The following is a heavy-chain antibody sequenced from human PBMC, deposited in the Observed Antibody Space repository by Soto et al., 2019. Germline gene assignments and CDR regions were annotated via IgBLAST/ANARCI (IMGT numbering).Heavy chain of an antibody. V-gene: IGHV4-59*01. CDR1: GGSISSNY. CDR2: VYNSGST. Sequence: SXATLSLTCTVSGGSISSNYWTWIRQPPGKGLEWIGYVYNSGSTNYSPSLKSRVTISEDTSKSQFSLKVNSMTAADTAVYYCARYRREAVAGYTLDNWGQGILVTVSS. J-gene: IGHJ4*02. CDR3: ARYRREAVAGYTLDN. D-gene: IGHD6-13*01.